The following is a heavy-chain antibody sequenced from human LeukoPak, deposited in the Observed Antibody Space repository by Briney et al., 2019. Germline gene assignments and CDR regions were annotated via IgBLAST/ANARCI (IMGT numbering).Heavy chain of an antibody. J-gene: IGHJ3*02. CDR3: ARISDNYDILTGYTAFDI. D-gene: IGHD3-9*01. CDR2: INPSGGST. CDR1: RYTFTSYY. V-gene: IGHV1-46*01. Sequence: ASVKVSCKASRYTFTSYYMHWVRQAPGQGLEWMGIINPSGGSTSYAQKFQGRVTMTRDTSTSTVYMGLSSLRSEDTAVYYCARISDNYDILTGYTAFDIWGQGTMVTVSS.